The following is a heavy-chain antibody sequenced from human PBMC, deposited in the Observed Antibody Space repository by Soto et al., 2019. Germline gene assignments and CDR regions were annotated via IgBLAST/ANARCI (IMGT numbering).Heavy chain of an antibody. CDR1: GGSISSGGYY. D-gene: IGHD3-16*02. CDR3: ASTSPLSPPGGVIVMGLDY. V-gene: IGHV4-31*03. CDR2: IYYSGST. J-gene: IGHJ4*02. Sequence: SETLSLTCTVSGGSISSGGYYWSWIRQHPGKGLEWIGYIYYSGSTYYNPSLKSRVTISVDTSKNQFSLKLSSVTAADTAVYYCASTSPLSPPGGVIVMGLDYWGQGTLVTVSS.